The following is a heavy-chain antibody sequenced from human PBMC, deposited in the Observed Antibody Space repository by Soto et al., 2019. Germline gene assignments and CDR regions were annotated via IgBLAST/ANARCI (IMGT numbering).Heavy chain of an antibody. J-gene: IGHJ4*02. D-gene: IGHD6-19*01. V-gene: IGHV3-23*01. CDR3: AKDASRTSGWYYFDY. Sequence: GGSLRLSCAASVFTFSILAMGWVRQAPGKGLEWVSVIDYTGGTTYYTDSVKGRFIISRDNSKKMLYLQMNSLRAEDTAVYYCAKDASRTSGWYYFDYWGQGALVTVS. CDR2: IDYTGGTT. CDR1: VFTFSILA.